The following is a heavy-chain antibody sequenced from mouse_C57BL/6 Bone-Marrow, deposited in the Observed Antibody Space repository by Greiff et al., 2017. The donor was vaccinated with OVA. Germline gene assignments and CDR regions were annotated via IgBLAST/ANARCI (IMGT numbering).Heavy chain of an antibody. CDR3: ARHGDYGSFFDY. J-gene: IGHJ2*01. D-gene: IGHD1-1*01. Sequence: EVKLVESGGDLVKPGGSLKLSCAASGFTFSSYGLSWVRQTPDKRLEWVATLSSGGSYTYYPDSVKGRFTISRDNAKNTLYLQMSSLKSEDTAMYYCARHGDYGSFFDYWGQGTTLTVSS. V-gene: IGHV5-6*02. CDR1: GFTFSSYG. CDR2: LSSGGSYT.